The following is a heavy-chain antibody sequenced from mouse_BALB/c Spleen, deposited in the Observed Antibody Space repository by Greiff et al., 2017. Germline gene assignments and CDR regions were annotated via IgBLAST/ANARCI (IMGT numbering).Heavy chain of an antibody. CDR2: ISYSGST. Sequence: EVQLQESGPGLVKPSQSLSLSCTASGYTFTSDYAWNWIRQLPGNKLEWMDYISYSGSTSYNPSFKSRISITRDTSENQFFLQLNSVTTEDTATCSCARRERRAMDYWGQGTSVTVSS. CDR1: GYTFTSDYA. J-gene: IGHJ4*01. CDR3: ARRERRAMDY. V-gene: IGHV3-2*02.